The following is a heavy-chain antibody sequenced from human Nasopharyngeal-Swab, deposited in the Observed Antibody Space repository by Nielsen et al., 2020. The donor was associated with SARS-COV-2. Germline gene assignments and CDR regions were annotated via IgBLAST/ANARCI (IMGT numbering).Heavy chain of an antibody. CDR2: VSGSDGTT. CDR3: AKDRYCSGGACYFSGFDY. Sequence: WIRQPPGKGLEWVSGVSGSDGTTKYADSVKGRFTISRDNSKNKLYLQMHSLRVEDTAVYYCAKDRYCSGGACYFSGFDYWGPGTLVTVSS. V-gene: IGHV3-23*01. D-gene: IGHD2-15*01. J-gene: IGHJ4*02.